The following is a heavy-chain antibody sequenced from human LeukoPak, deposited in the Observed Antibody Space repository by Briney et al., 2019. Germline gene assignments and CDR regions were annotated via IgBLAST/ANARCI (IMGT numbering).Heavy chain of an antibody. Sequence: SGGSLRLSCAASGFTFSSYAMHWVRQAPGKGLEWVAVISYDGSNKYYEDSVKGRFTISRDNSKNTLYLQMNSLRAEDTAVYYCAREEYRYSVSYYFDYWGQGTLVTVSS. V-gene: IGHV3-30*04. J-gene: IGHJ4*02. CDR3: AREEYRYSVSYYFDY. D-gene: IGHD1-26*01. CDR2: ISYDGSNK. CDR1: GFTFSSYA.